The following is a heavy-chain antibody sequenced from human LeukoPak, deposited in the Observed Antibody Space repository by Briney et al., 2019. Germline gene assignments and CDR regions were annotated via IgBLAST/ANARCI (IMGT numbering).Heavy chain of an antibody. CDR3: ARTSEIVVVPAAITGFDY. J-gene: IGHJ4*02. CDR1: GGSFNNYY. CDR2: VNHSGAT. V-gene: IGHV4-34*01. Sequence: QSSETLSLTCAVYGGSFNNYYWSWFRQPPGKGLEWIGEVNHSGATNYSPSLKNRLTMSVDTSKSQFSLTLRSVTAADTAVYYCARTSEIVVVPAAITGFDYWGQGTLVTVSS. D-gene: IGHD2-2*01.